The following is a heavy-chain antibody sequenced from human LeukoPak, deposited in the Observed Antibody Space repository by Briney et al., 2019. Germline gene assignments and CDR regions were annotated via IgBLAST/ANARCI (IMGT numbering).Heavy chain of an antibody. D-gene: IGHD1-26*01. CDR3: ARVPRGADGDY. Sequence: SETLSLTCAVYGGSFSGYYWSWIRQPPGKGLEWIGEINHSGSTYYNPSLKSRVTISVDRSKNQLSLNVSSVTAADTAVYYCARVPRGADGDYWGQGTLVTVSS. J-gene: IGHJ4*02. CDR2: INHSGST. V-gene: IGHV4-34*01. CDR1: GGSFSGYY.